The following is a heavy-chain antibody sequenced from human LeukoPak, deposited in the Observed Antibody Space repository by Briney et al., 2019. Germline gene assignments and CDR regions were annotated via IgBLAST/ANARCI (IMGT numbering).Heavy chain of an antibody. CDR1: GGSISSSSYY. Sequence: PSETLSLTCTVSGGSISSSSYYWGWIRQPPGKGLEWIGTFSYSGSTYYTPSLKSRVTISVDTSKNQFSLKLTSVTAADTAVYYCARDNQVTPYNWFDPWGQGTLVTVSS. D-gene: IGHD2-21*02. V-gene: IGHV4-39*07. CDR2: FSYSGST. CDR3: ARDNQVTPYNWFDP. J-gene: IGHJ5*02.